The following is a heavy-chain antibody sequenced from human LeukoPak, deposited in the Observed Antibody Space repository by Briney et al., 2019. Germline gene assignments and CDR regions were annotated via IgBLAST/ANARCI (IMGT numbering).Heavy chain of an antibody. CDR1: GGSVSSGSYY. D-gene: IGHD4-17*01. J-gene: IGHJ4*02. CDR2: MFYSGST. CDR3: ARGRYGDYPPFDY. V-gene: IGHV4-61*01. Sequence: SETLSLTCTVSGGSVSSGSYYWSWIRQPPGKGLEWIGYMFYSGSTNYNPSLKSRVTIPVDTSKNQMSLELSSVTAADTAVYYCARGRYGDYPPFDYWGQGTLVTVSS.